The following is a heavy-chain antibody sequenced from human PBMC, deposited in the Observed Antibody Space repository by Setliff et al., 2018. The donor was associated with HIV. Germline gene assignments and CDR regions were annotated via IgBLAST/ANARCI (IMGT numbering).Heavy chain of an antibody. CDR1: GFTFRRFA. V-gene: IGHV3-23*01. D-gene: IGHD2-2*01. J-gene: IGHJ4*02. Sequence: GGSLRLSCAASGFTFRRFAMSWVRQAPGKGLEWVSTTGGSGGATDYAASVKGRITISRDNSKKTLYLQLNSLRAEDTAVYYCAKERDWDSVVVPAAKGFDYWGQGTLVTVSS. CDR3: AKERDWDSVVVPAAKGFDY. CDR2: TGGSGGAT.